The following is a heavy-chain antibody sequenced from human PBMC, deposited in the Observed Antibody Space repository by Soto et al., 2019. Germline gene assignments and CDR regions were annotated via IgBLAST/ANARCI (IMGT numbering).Heavy chain of an antibody. V-gene: IGHV1-2*02. J-gene: IGHJ3*02. D-gene: IGHD5-12*01. Sequence: QVQLVQSGAEVKKPGASVKVSCKASGYTFTGYYMHWVRQAPGQGLEWMGWINPNSGGTNYAQKFQGRVTITADESTSTAYMELSSLRSEDTAVYYCAREVGRDGYNYDAFDIWGQGTMVTVSS. CDR1: GYTFTGYY. CDR2: INPNSGGT. CDR3: AREVGRDGYNYDAFDI.